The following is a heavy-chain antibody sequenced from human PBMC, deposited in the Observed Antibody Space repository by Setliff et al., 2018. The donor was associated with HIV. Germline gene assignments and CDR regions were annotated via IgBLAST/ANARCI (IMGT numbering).Heavy chain of an antibody. J-gene: IGHJ4*02. D-gene: IGHD6-6*01. Sequence: SETLSLTCGVYGGSFSNYYWSWIRQPAGQGLEWIGHIYASDSSGGTFYNSSLKSRLTISADTSKNQFSLRLTAVTAADTAVYYCARLGEYSSSTVPYFDYWGPGILVTVSS. CDR3: ARLGEYSSSTVPYFDY. V-gene: IGHV4-4*08. CDR1: GGSFSNYY. CDR2: IYASDSSGGT.